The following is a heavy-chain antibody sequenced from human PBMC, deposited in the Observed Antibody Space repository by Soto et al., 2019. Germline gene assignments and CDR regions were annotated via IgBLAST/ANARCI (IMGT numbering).Heavy chain of an antibody. Sequence: GGSLRLSCAASGFTFSSYAMHWVRQAPGKGLEWVAVISYDGSNKYYADSVKGRFTISRDNSKNTLYLQMNSLRAEDTAVYYWARDYAYCSGGSCYEVFDYWGQGTLVTVSS. V-gene: IGHV3-30-3*01. CDR3: ARDYAYCSGGSCYEVFDY. D-gene: IGHD2-15*01. J-gene: IGHJ4*02. CDR1: GFTFSSYA. CDR2: ISYDGSNK.